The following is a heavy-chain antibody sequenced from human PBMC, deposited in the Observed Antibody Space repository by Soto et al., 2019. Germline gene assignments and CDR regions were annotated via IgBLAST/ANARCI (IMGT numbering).Heavy chain of an antibody. CDR1: GVTSKDHA. Sequence: EVQLVQSGGGLVEPGTSLRLSCVGSGVTSKDHAMHWVRQAPGKGLEWVSGIMRNSDRVDYADAVKGRFTTSRDNDKNSLYLQMNSLSPEDSVFYFCGKDMNAGGMDVWGQGSTVTGSS. J-gene: IGHJ6*02. D-gene: IGHD1-1*01. CDR3: GKDMNAGGMDV. CDR2: IMRNSDRV. V-gene: IGHV3-9*02.